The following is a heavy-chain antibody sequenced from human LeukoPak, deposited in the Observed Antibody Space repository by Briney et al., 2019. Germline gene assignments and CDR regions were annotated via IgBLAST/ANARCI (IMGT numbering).Heavy chain of an antibody. D-gene: IGHD4-23*01. J-gene: IGHJ4*02. CDR2: INPNSGGT. CDR1: GYTFTVYF. Sequence: ASVKVSCKVSGYTFTVYFMHWVRQAPGQGLEWMGWINPNSGGTNYAQKFQGRVTMTRDTSISTAYMELSRLRSDDTAVYFCARDQATVATPWWDHWGQGTLVTVSS. V-gene: IGHV1-2*02. CDR3: ARDQATVATPWWDH.